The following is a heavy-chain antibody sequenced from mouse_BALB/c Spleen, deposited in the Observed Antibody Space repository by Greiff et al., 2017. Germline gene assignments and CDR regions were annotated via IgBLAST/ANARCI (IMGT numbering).Heavy chain of an antibody. CDR1: GFTFSSFG. D-gene: IGHD1-3*01. V-gene: IGHV5-17*02. Sequence: EVQGVESGGGLVQPGGSRKLSCAASGFTFSSFGMHWVRQAPEKGLEWVAYISSGSSTIYYADTVKGRFTISRDNPKNTLFLQMTSLRSEDTAMYYCARDNFPSYGGQGTTLTVSS. CDR2: ISSGSSTI. J-gene: IGHJ2*01. CDR3: ARDNFPSY.